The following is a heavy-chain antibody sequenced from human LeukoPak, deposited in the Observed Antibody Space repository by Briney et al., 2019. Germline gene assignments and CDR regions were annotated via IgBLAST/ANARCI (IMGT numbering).Heavy chain of an antibody. CDR2: INSDGSNA. V-gene: IGHV3-74*03. D-gene: IGHD4-23*01. Sequence: GGSLRLSCAASGFTFSNYWMHWVRQAPGKGLVWVSRINSDGSNATYADSVKGRFTISRDNAKNTLYVQMNSLRAEDTAVYYCARDVGGNLGDAFDVWGQGTMVTVSS. J-gene: IGHJ3*01. CDR1: GFTFSNYW. CDR3: ARDVGGNLGDAFDV.